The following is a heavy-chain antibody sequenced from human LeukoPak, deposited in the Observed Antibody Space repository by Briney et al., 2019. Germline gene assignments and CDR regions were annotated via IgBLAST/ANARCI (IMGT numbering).Heavy chain of an antibody. CDR2: INHSGST. CDR1: GGSFSGYY. V-gene: IGHV4-34*01. J-gene: IGHJ4*02. D-gene: IGHD6-19*01. CDR3: ARGREQWLAYYFDY. Sequence: SETLSLTCAVYGGSFSGYYWSWIRQPPGKGLEWIGEINHSGSTNYNPSLKSRVTISVDTSKNQFSLKLSSVTAADTAVYYCARGREQWLAYYFDYWGQGTLVTVS.